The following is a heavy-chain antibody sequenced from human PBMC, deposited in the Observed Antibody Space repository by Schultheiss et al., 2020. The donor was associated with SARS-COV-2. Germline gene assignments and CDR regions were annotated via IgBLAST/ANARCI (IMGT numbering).Heavy chain of an antibody. CDR1: GGSISSSSYY. CDR2: IYHSGST. CDR3: AGGYCSGGSCYFDY. J-gene: IGHJ4*02. D-gene: IGHD2-15*01. V-gene: IGHV4-39*07. Sequence: SETLSLTCTVSGGSISSSSYYWGWIRQPPGKGLEWIGSIYHSGSTYYNPSLKSRVTISVDTSKNQFSLKLSSVTAADTAVYYCAGGYCSGGSCYFDYWGQGTLVTVSS.